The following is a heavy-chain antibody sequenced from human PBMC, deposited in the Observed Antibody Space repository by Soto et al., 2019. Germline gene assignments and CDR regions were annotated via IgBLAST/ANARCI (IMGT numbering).Heavy chain of an antibody. CDR1: GGTFSSFA. D-gene: IGHD3-10*01. Sequence: VQVVQSGAEVKKPGSSVKVSCQASGGTFSSFAFTWVRQAPGQGLEWMGGVIPLFGPPTYSQNFQGRVTITAVASTGKVYMELSSLTSDDTALYFCATVLVGSAGPYYFAWWGHGTLVTVSS. J-gene: IGHJ4*01. CDR3: ATVLVGSAGPYYFAW. CDR2: VIPLFGPP. V-gene: IGHV1-69*12.